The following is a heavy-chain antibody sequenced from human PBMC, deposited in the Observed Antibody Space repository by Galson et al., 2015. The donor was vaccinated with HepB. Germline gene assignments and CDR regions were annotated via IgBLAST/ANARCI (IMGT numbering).Heavy chain of an antibody. CDR2: INAGNGNT. CDR3: ARECQGNIVWGITICYDGVFDF. Sequence: SVKVSCKASGYNFTTYAMHWVRQAPGQRLEWMGWINAGNGNTKFSQRFQGRVTITRDTSASTAYMELSSLRSEDTAVYYCARECQGNIVWGITICYDGVFDFWGQGTMVTVSS. CDR1: GYNFTTYA. J-gene: IGHJ3*01. V-gene: IGHV1-3*01. D-gene: IGHD2-2*01.